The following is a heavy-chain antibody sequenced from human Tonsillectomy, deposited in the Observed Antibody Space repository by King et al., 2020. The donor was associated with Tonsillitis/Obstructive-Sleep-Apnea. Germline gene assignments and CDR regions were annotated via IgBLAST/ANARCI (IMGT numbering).Heavy chain of an antibody. D-gene: IGHD6-13*01. J-gene: IGHJ4*02. V-gene: IGHV3-23*04. Sequence: VQLVESGGGLVQPGGSQRLSCAASGFTFSSYAMSWVRQAPRKGLEWVSTISSSDSSTYYADSVKGRFTISRDNSKNTLYLQINSLRAEDTAVYYCTKGPYTXSWSGDXWGXGTLVTVSS. CDR1: GFTFSSYA. CDR2: ISSSDSST. CDR3: TKGPYTXSWSGDX.